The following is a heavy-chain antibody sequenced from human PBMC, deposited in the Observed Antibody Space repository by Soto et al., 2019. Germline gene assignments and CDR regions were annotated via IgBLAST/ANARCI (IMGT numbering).Heavy chain of an antibody. J-gene: IGHJ4*02. Sequence: EVQLLESGGGLAQPGGSLRLSCSASGFAFSSYATSWVRQAPGKGLEWVAAITGSGDDAYYSDSVKGRFTISRDNSMNTLSLHMNSLRAEDTAVYFCAKELTAEQFYPIASWGQGTLVTVSS. D-gene: IGHD2-21*02. V-gene: IGHV3-23*01. CDR2: ITGSGDDA. CDR1: GFAFSSYA. CDR3: AKELTAEQFYPIAS.